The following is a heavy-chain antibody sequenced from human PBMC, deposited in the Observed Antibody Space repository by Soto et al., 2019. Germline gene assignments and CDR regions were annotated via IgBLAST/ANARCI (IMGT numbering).Heavy chain of an antibody. J-gene: IGHJ4*02. D-gene: IGHD2-15*01. V-gene: IGHV3-23*01. Sequence: EVQLLESGGGLVQPGGSLRLSCAASGFTFSSYAMSWVRQAPGKGLEWVSAISGSGGSTYYADSVKGRFTISRDNSKNTLYLQMNSLRAEDMAVYYCAKDYSEVVVAATLDYWGQGTLVTVSS. CDR1: GFTFSSYA. CDR3: AKDYSEVVVAATLDY. CDR2: ISGSGGST.